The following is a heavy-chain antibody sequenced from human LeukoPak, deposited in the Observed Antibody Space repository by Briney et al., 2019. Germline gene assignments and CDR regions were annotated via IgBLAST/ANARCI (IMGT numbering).Heavy chain of an antibody. V-gene: IGHV1-69*01. D-gene: IGHD3-9*01. CDR1: GGTFSSYA. CDR3: ARDVYKYDILTGYYTFDY. J-gene: IGHJ4*02. Sequence: SVKVSCKASGGTFSSYAISWVRQAPGQGLEWMGGIIPIFGTANYAQKFQGRVTITADESTSTAYMELSSLRSEDTAVYYCARDVYKYDILTGYYTFDYWGQGTLVSVSS. CDR2: IIPIFGTA.